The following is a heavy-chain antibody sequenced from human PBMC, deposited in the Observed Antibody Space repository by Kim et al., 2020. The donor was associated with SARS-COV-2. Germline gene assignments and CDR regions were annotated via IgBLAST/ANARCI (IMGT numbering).Heavy chain of an antibody. D-gene: IGHD3-16*01. Sequence: GTTEYAGSFKGRFTISRDDSESIAYLQMSSLTTEDTAVYHCTRGGLTLNYLGQGTLVTVSS. V-gene: IGHV3-49*02. J-gene: IGHJ4*02. CDR2: GTT. CDR3: TRGGLTLNY.